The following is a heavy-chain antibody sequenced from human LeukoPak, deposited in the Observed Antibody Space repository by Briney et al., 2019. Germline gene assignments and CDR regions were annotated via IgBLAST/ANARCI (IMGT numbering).Heavy chain of an antibody. CDR2: ISGDGGRT. D-gene: IGHD2-15*01. V-gene: IGHV3-23*01. CDR1: GFTFNNYA. Sequence: PGGSLRLSCAASGFTFNNYAMSWVRQAPGKGLDWVSGISGDGGRTYYGDPVKGRFTISRDNSNNTLYLQMNSLRAEDTAVNYCAKDFRDLGYCSGESCAPINYWGQGTLVTVSS. CDR3: AKDFRDLGYCSGESCAPINY. J-gene: IGHJ4*02.